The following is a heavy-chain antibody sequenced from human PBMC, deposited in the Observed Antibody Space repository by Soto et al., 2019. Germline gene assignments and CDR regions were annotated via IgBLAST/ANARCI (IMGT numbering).Heavy chain of an antibody. Sequence: QVQLVESGGGVVQPGRSLRLSCAASGFTFSSYGMHWVRQAPGKGLEWVAVISYDGSNKYYADSVKGRFTISRDNSKNTLYLQMNSLRAEDTAVYYCAKEPSSVWSWAINWFDPWGQGTLVTVSS. CDR3: AKEPSSVWSWAINWFDP. CDR2: ISYDGSNK. V-gene: IGHV3-30*18. J-gene: IGHJ5*02. D-gene: IGHD6-19*01. CDR1: GFTFSSYG.